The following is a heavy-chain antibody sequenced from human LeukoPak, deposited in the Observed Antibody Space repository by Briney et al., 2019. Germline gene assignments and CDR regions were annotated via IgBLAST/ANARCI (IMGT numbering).Heavy chain of an antibody. D-gene: IGHD3-3*01. Sequence: PSETLSLTCTVSGGSISSSSYYWGWIRQPPGKGLEWIGSIYYSGSTYYNPSLKSRVTISVDTSKNQFSLKLSSVTAADTAVYYCARVPRITIFGVVTPYYFDYWGQGTLVTVSS. V-gene: IGHV4-39*07. J-gene: IGHJ4*02. CDR2: IYYSGST. CDR3: ARVPRITIFGVVTPYYFDY. CDR1: GGSISSSSYY.